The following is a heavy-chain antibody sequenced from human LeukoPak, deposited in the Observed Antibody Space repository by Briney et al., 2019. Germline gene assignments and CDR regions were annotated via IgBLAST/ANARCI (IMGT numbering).Heavy chain of an antibody. CDR1: GGTFSSYA. CDR2: MNPNSGNT. Sequence: ASVKVSCKASGGTFSSYAISWVRQATGQGLEWMGWMNPNSGNTGYAQKFQGRVTMTRNTSISTAYMELSSLRSEDTAVYYCARGYYYDSSGYYYAEYSQHWGQGTLVTVSS. J-gene: IGHJ1*01. D-gene: IGHD3-22*01. CDR3: ARGYYYDSSGYYYAEYSQH. V-gene: IGHV1-8*02.